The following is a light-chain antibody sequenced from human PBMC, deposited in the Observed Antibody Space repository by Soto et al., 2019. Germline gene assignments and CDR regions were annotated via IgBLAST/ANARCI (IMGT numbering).Light chain of an antibody. V-gene: IGKV3-15*01. J-gene: IGKJ1*01. Sequence: EIVLTQSPDTLSLSPGEIATLSCRASQSVSSFLAWYQQKPGLAPRLLIHDASTRATGIPDRFSGSGSGTEFTLTISSLQSEDCAIYYCQQYNKWPRTFGQGTKVDIK. CDR3: QQYNKWPRT. CDR1: QSVSSF. CDR2: DAS.